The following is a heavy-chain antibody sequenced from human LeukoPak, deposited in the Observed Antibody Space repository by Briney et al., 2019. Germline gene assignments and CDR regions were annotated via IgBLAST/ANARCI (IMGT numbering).Heavy chain of an antibody. CDR1: GFTLSSNY. CDR2: IYSGGST. D-gene: IGHD6-19*01. CDR3: ARDSLGSGWSVGYFQH. Sequence: GGSLRLSCAAPGFTLSSNYMSWVRPAPGKGLECVSVIYSGGSTYYTDSVKGRCTISRDNSKNTLYLQMNSLRAEDTAVYYCARDSLGSGWSVGYFQHWGQGTLVTVSS. J-gene: IGHJ1*01. V-gene: IGHV3-66*02.